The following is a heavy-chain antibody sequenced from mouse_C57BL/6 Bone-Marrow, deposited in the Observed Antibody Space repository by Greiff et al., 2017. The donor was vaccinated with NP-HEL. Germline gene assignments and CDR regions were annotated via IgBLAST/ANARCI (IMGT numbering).Heavy chain of an antibody. CDR3: ARHGLLRYFDV. J-gene: IGHJ1*03. V-gene: IGHV1-62-2*01. CDR2: VSPGPVRI. Sequence: QVHVKQSGAELVKPGASVKLSCKASGYTFTEYTIHWVKQRSGQGLEWIVFVSPGPVRITYHDPIQDKATLTSDKSSSTVYMELSRLTSEDSAVYFCARHGLLRYFDVWGTGTTVTVSS. D-gene: IGHD2-1*01. CDR1: GYTFTEYT.